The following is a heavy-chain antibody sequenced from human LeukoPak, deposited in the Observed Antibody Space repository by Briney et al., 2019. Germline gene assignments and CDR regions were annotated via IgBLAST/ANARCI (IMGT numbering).Heavy chain of an antibody. CDR3: ARDGDDSSGYYYVSNSYFDY. CDR1: GFTFSSYS. V-gene: IGHV3-21*01. J-gene: IGHJ4*02. D-gene: IGHD3-22*01. Sequence: GGSLRLSCAASGFTFSSYSMNWVRQAPGKGLEWVSSISSSSSYIYYADSVKGRFTISRDNAKNSLYLQMNSLRAEDTAVYYCARDGDDSSGYYYVSNSYFDYWGQGTLVTVSS. CDR2: ISSSSSYI.